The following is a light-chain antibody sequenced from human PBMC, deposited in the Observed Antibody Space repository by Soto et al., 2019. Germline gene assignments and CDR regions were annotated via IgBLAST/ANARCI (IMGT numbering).Light chain of an antibody. J-gene: IGLJ1*01. CDR2: EVS. Sequence: QSALTQPASASGSPGQSITISCTGTSSDVGGYNYVSWYQQHPGKAPKLMIYEVSKRPSGVPNRFSGSKSGNTASLTISGLQAEDEADYYCSSYTGSSNYEVFGAGTKLTVL. V-gene: IGLV2-14*01. CDR1: SSDVGGYNY. CDR3: SSYTGSSNYEV.